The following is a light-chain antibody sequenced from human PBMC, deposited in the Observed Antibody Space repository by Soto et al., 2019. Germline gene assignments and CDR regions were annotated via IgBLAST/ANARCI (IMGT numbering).Light chain of an antibody. CDR3: ETWDSNTRV. J-gene: IGLJ2*01. CDR1: SGHSNSI. CDR2: LEGTGHY. V-gene: IGLV4-60*02. Sequence: QSVLTQSSSASASLGSSVKRTCTLSSGHSNSIIAWHQQQPGKAPRYLMRLEGTGHYNKGSGVPDRFSGSSSGADRYLTISNLQLEDEADYYCETWDSNTRVFGGGTRVTVL.